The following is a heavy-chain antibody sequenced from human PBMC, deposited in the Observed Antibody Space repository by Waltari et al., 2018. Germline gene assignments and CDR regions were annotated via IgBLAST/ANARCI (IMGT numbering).Heavy chain of an antibody. Sequence: QLRLQESGPGLVKPSDTLSLTCTVSGGSISITNYYWGWIRQPPGKGLEWIGSIYYSGTTDYNPSLKSRVTMSADTSKNQFSLKLSSVTAADTAVYYCARHQDWVVVSATWFDPWGQGTLVTVSS. V-gene: IGHV4-39*01. D-gene: IGHD2-21*02. CDR2: IYYSGTT. CDR3: ARHQDWVVVSATWFDP. J-gene: IGHJ5*02. CDR1: GGSISITNYY.